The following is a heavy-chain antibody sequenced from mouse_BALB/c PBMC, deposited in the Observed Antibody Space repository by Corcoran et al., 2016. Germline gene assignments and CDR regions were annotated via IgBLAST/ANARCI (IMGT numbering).Heavy chain of an antibody. V-gene: IGHV1S34*01. J-gene: IGHJ3*01. CDR1: GYSFTGYY. D-gene: IGHD2-3*01. CDR3: ARWGDGSFFPFAY. CDR2: ISCYNGGT. Sequence: VVKTGASVKISCKASGYSFTGYYMHWVKQSHGKSLEWIGYISCYNGGTGYNQKFKGKATSPVDTSSSTTYMQLNSLPSDYSAVYYCARWGDGSFFPFAYWGQGTLVTVSA.